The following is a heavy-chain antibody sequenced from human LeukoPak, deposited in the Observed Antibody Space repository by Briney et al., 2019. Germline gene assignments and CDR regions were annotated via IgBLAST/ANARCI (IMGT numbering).Heavy chain of an antibody. Sequence: SGGSLRLSCAASGFTFSRYWMSWVRQAPGKGLEWVANVKQDGSEKYYVDSVKGRFTISRDNAKNSLYLQMNSLRAEDTAVYYCARGDWAEGYFDYWGQGTLVTVSS. CDR2: VKQDGSEK. CDR1: GFTFSRYW. CDR3: ARGDWAEGYFDY. V-gene: IGHV3-7*01. J-gene: IGHJ4*02. D-gene: IGHD3/OR15-3a*01.